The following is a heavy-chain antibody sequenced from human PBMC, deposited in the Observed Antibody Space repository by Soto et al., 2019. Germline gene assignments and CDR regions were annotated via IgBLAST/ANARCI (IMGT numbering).Heavy chain of an antibody. D-gene: IGHD3-10*01. J-gene: IGHJ4*02. V-gene: IGHV4-59*01. CDR3: ASNRITMVRGVIIPAPFDY. CDR2: IYYSGST. Sequence: TLSLTCTVSGGSISSYYWSWIRQPPGKGLEWIGYIYYSGSTNYNPSLKSRVTISVDTSKNQFSLKLSSVTAADTAVYYCASNRITMVRGVIIPAPFDYWGQGTLVTVSS. CDR1: GGSISSYY.